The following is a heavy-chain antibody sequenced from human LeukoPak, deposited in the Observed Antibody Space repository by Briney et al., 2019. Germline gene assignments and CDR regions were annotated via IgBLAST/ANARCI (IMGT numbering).Heavy chain of an antibody. Sequence: GESLKISCKGSGYYFTSYWISWVRQMPGKGLEWMGRIDPSDSYTNYSPSFQGHVTISADKSISTVYLQWSSLKASDTAIYYCARHLGVHLLVPDYWGQGTLVTVSS. V-gene: IGHV5-10-1*01. J-gene: IGHJ4*02. D-gene: IGHD2-15*01. CDR2: IDPSDSYT. CDR3: ARHLGVHLLVPDY. CDR1: GYYFTSYW.